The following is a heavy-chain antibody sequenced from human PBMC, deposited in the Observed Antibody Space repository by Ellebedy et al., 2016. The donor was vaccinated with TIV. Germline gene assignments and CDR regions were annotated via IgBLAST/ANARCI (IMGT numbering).Heavy chain of an antibody. J-gene: IGHJ6*02. CDR1: GFTFSDYY. CDR2: ISNSGSTI. V-gene: IGHV3-11*04. Sequence: PGGSLRLSCAASGFTFSDYYMSWIRQAPGKGLEWVSYISNSGSTIYYAESVRGRFTISRDNARGSLYLQMNTLRAEDTAVYYCARGSGYNYGETYYHYYGMDVWGQGTTVTVSS. D-gene: IGHD5-18*01. CDR3: ARGSGYNYGETYYHYYGMDV.